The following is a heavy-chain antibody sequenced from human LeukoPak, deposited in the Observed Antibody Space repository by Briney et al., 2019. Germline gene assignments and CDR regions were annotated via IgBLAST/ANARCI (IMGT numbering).Heavy chain of an antibody. V-gene: IGHV3-48*01. J-gene: IGHJ4*02. CDR1: GFTFSSYN. Sequence: QAGGSLRLSCAVSGFTFSSYNMNWVRQAPGKGLEWVSYITSSSNTIYYADSVKGRFTISRDNAKNSLYLQMNSLRAEDTAVYYCARRKDWCTSSSCHFELWGQGTLVTVSS. CDR3: ARRKDWCTSSSCHFEL. CDR2: ITSSSNTI. D-gene: IGHD2-2*01.